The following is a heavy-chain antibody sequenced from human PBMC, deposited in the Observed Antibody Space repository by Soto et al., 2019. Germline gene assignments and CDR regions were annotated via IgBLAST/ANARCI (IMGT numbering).Heavy chain of an antibody. CDR2: INSYNGNT. CDR3: ARKAVALMVFDY. Sequence: GASVKVSCKASGYSFSTYGITWVRQAPGQGLEWMGWINSYNGNTNYAQKLQGRVTMTTDTSTNTAYMELRSLRSDDTTVYYCARKAVALMVFDYWGQGTLVTVSS. J-gene: IGHJ4*02. CDR1: GYSFSTYG. D-gene: IGHD6-19*01. V-gene: IGHV1-18*01.